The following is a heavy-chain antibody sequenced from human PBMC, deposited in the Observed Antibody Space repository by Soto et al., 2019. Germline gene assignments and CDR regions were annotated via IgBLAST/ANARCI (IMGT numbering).Heavy chain of an antibody. CDR3: TRLPESLEFVDF. D-gene: IGHD1-1*01. CDR1: GYSIISGYY. Sequence: SETLSLTCAVSGYSIISGYYWGFIRQPPGKGLEWVGSIHYTGYTYYNPSLKSRATMSVDTSNNQFSLRLGSVTAADTAVYYCTRLPESLEFVDFWGQGTLVTVSS. J-gene: IGHJ4*02. CDR2: IHYTGYT. V-gene: IGHV4-38-2*01.